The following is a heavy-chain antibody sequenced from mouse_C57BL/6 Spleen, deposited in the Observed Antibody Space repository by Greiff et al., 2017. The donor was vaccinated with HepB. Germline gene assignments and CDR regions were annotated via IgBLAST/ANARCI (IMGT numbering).Heavy chain of an antibody. D-gene: IGHD2-1*01. J-gene: IGHJ3*01. CDR3: SPIYYGNYRFAY. CDR2: IDPEDGET. V-gene: IGHV14-2*01. Sequence: EVQLQQSGAELVKPGASVKLSCTASGFNIKDYYMHWVKQRTEQGLEWIGRIDPEDGETKYDPKFQGKATITADTSSNTAYLQLSSLTSEDTAVYYCSPIYYGNYRFAYWGQGTLVTVSA. CDR1: GFNIKDYY.